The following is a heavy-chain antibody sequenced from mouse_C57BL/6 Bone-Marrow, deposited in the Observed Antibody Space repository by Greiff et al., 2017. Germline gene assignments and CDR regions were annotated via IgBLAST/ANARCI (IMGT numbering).Heavy chain of an antibody. J-gene: IGHJ2*01. V-gene: IGHV1-76*01. D-gene: IGHD2-3*01. Sequence: VKLMESGAELVRPGASVKLSCKASGYTFTDYYINWVKQRPGQGLEWIARIYPGSGNTYYNEKFKGKATLTADKSSSTAYMQLSSLTSEDSAVYVCARSCTGGWLLRDFDYWGQGTTLTVSS. CDR2: IYPGSGNT. CDR3: ARSCTGGWLLRDFDY. CDR1: GYTFTDYY.